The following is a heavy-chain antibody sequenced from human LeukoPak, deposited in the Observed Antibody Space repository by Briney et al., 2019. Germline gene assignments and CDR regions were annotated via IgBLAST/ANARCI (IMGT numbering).Heavy chain of an antibody. D-gene: IGHD3-9*01. CDR1: GFTVSSNY. CDR3: ARVDILTGYSTDY. V-gene: IGHV3-53*01. CDR2: IYSGGST. Sequence: GGSLRLSCAASGFTVSSNYMSWVRQAPGKGLEWVSVIYSGGSTYYADSVKGRFTVSRDNSKNTLYLQMNSLRAEDMAVYYCARVDILTGYSTDYWGQGTLVTVSS. J-gene: IGHJ4*02.